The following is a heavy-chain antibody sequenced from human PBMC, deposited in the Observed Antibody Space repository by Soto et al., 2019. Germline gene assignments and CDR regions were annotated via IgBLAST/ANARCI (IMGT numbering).Heavy chain of an antibody. CDR2: ISGIGGST. CDR3: AKDRGPRYFYYGMDV. CDR1: GFTFSTYG. J-gene: IGHJ6*02. Sequence: EVQLLESGGGLVQPGGSLRLSCAASGFTFSTYGMTWVRQAPGKGLEWVSGISGIGGSTYYADSVKGRFTISRDNSENTLYMQMDSLRREDTAVYYCAKDRGPRYFYYGMDVWGQGTTVTVSS. V-gene: IGHV3-23*01.